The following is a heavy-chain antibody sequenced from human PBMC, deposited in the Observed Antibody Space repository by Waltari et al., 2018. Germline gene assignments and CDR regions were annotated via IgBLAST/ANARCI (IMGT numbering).Heavy chain of an antibody. CDR3: AKTEVEMATIKDY. V-gene: IGHV4-39*01. CDR2: IYYSGAT. J-gene: IGHJ4*02. CDR1: GGSISSSSYY. D-gene: IGHD5-12*01. Sequence: QLQLQESGPGLVKPSETLSLTCTVSGGSISSSSYYWGWIRQPPGKGLEWIGSIYYSGATYYTPPLIGRITISLDTSKNQFSLKLSSVTAADTAVYYCAKTEVEMATIKDYWGQGTLVTVSS.